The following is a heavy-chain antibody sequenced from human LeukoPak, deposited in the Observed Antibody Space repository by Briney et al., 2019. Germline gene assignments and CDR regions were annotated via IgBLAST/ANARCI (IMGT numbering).Heavy chain of an antibody. CDR3: ARGLRWLPHNWFDP. Sequence: SVTLSLTCAVYGGSFSGYYWSWIRQPPGKGLEWIGEINHSGSTNYNPSLKSRVTISVDTSKNQFSLKLSSVTAADTAVYYCARGLRWLPHNWFDPWGQGTLVTVSS. D-gene: IGHD5-12*01. CDR1: GGSFSGYY. CDR2: INHSGST. J-gene: IGHJ5*02. V-gene: IGHV4-34*01.